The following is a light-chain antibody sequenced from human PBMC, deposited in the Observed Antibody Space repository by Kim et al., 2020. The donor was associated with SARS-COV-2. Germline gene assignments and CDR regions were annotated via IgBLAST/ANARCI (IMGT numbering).Light chain of an antibody. Sequence: ASVDDRVTSSCQESQDIHSNLNWYQQKPGKAPKLLIYGASNVQAGVPAWFSVSGSGTDFTFTINNVQPEDIATYYCQHYDLVSITFGQGTRLEIK. CDR1: QDIHSN. CDR3: QHYDLVSIT. V-gene: IGKV1-33*01. J-gene: IGKJ5*01. CDR2: GAS.